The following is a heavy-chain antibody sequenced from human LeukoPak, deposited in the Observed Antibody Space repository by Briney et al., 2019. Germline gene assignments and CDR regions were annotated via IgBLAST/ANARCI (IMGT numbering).Heavy chain of an antibody. V-gene: IGHV1-69*05. CDR2: IIPVFGTT. Sequence: SVKVSCKATGGIFSAYIINWVRQAPGQGLEWMGKIIPVFGTTGYAHDFQGRVTFSTDEAKTTVYMEMSSLRYEDTAIYYCARAFQQQLGTELGWLDTWGQGTQVGVSS. CDR1: GGIFSAYI. D-gene: IGHD6-13*01. CDR3: ARAFQQQLGTELGWLDT. J-gene: IGHJ5*02.